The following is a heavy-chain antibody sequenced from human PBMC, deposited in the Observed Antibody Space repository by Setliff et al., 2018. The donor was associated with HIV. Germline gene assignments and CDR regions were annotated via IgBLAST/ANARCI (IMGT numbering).Heavy chain of an antibody. D-gene: IGHD3-22*01. Sequence: GESLKISCKGSGYSFTSYWIGWVRQMPGKGLEWMGIIYPGDSDTRYSPSYQGQVTISADKSISTAYLQWSSLKASDTAVYYCARHSSRDSSGYYFFPVGYWGQGTLVTVSS. CDR3: ARHSSRDSSGYYFFPVGY. V-gene: IGHV5-51*01. CDR2: IYPGDSDT. J-gene: IGHJ4*02. CDR1: GYSFTSYW.